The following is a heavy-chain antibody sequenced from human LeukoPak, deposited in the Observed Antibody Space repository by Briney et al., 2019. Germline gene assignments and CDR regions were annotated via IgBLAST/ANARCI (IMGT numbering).Heavy chain of an antibody. CDR3: ARGQPNDFWSSRGAFDI. V-gene: IGHV1-69*13. CDR2: IIPIFGTA. D-gene: IGHD3-3*01. Sequence: GASVKVSCKASGYTFTRYYMHWVRQAPGQGLEWMGGIIPIFGTANYAQKFQGRVTITADESTSTAYMELSSLRSEDTAVYYCARGQPNDFWSSRGAFDIWGQGTMVTVSS. CDR1: GYTFTRYY. J-gene: IGHJ3*02.